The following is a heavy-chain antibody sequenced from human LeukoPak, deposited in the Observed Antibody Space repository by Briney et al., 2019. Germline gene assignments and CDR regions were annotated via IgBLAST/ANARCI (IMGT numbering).Heavy chain of an antibody. CDR2: ISAYNGNT. J-gene: IGHJ4*02. D-gene: IGHD3-10*01. V-gene: IGHV1-18*01. CDR1: GYTFTSYG. CDR3: ARDLVASPDYYGSGSYPHYFDY. Sequence: GASVKVSCKASGYTFTSYGISWVRQAPGQGLEWMGWISAYNGNTNYAQKLQGRVTMTRDTSTSTVYMELSSLRSEDTAVYYCARDLVASPDYYGSGSYPHYFDYWGQGTLVTVSS.